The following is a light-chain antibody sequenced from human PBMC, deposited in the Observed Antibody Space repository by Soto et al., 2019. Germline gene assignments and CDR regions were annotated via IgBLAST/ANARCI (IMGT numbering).Light chain of an antibody. CDR1: SSNIGSNT. CDR3: AAWDDSLKGWV. CDR2: SND. J-gene: IGLJ3*02. V-gene: IGLV1-44*01. Sequence: QSVLTQAPSASGTPGQRVTISCSGSSSNIGSNTVTWYQQVPGTAPKLLIYSNDQRPSGVPDRFSGSKSGTSASLAIAGLQSEDEADYYCAAWDDSLKGWVFGGGTKVTVL.